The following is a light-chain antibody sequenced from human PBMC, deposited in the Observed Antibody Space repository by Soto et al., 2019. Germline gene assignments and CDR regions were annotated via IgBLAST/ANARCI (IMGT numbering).Light chain of an antibody. V-gene: IGLV1-47*01. CDR3: AAWDDSLRAVV. Sequence: QSVLTQPPSASGTPGQRVTISCSGGSPNVGSNYVYWYQQLPGRAPKLLIYRNNQRPSGVPDRFSGSKSVTLASLAISGLRSEDEADYHCAAWDDSLRAVVFGGGTKVTV. CDR2: RNN. J-gene: IGLJ2*01. CDR1: SPNVGSNY.